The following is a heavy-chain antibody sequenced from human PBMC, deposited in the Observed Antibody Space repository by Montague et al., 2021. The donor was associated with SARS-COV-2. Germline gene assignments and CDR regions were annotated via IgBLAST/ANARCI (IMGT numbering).Heavy chain of an antibody. V-gene: IGHV3-30-3*01. J-gene: IGHJ3*02. CDR2: ISYDGSNK. CDR3: ARVAQKQYVLLWFGELLHDAFDI. Sequence: SLSLSFSASGFTFSSYAMHWVRQAPGKGLEWVAVISYDGSNKYYADSVKGRFTISRDNSKNTLYLQMNSLRAEDTAVYYCARVAQKQYVLLWFGELLHDAFDIWGQGTMVTVSS. D-gene: IGHD3-10*01. CDR1: GFTFSSYA.